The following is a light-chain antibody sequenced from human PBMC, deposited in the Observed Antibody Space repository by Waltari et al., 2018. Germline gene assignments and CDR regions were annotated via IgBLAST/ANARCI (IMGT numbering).Light chain of an antibody. Sequence: DIVMTQSPASLAVSLCERATITCKPSQYVLYSSNNKNYLAWYQQKPGQPPKLLIYWASARESGVPDRFSGSGSGTDFTLTISSLQAEDVAVYYCQQYYSTPRTFGQGTKVEIK. CDR3: QQYYSTPRT. V-gene: IGKV4-1*01. CDR2: WAS. CDR1: QYVLYSSNNKNY. J-gene: IGKJ1*01.